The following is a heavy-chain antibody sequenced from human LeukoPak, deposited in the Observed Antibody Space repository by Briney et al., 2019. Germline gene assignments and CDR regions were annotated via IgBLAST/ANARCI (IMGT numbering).Heavy chain of an antibody. CDR1: GGTFSSYA. Sequence: ASVKVSCKASGGTFSSYAISWVRQAPGQGLEWMGGIIPIFCTANYAQKFQGRVTITADESTSTAYMELSSLRSEDTAVYYCAREDRRFGELPDYWGQGTLVTVSS. D-gene: IGHD3-10*01. J-gene: IGHJ4*02. CDR2: IIPIFCTA. CDR3: AREDRRFGELPDY. V-gene: IGHV1-69*13.